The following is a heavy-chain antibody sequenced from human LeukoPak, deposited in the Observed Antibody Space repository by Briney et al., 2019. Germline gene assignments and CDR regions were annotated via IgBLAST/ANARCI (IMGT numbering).Heavy chain of an antibody. D-gene: IGHD4-17*01. CDR2: IYYSGNT. V-gene: IGHV4-30-4*01. CDR1: GGSISSGDYY. J-gene: IGHJ4*02. Sequence: PSETLSLTCTVSGGSISSGDYYWSWIRQPPGKGLEWIGYIYYSGNTYYNPSLKSRVTISVDTSKNQFSLKLSSVTAADTAVYYCARDRDYGDYTTLDYWGQGTLVTVSS. CDR3: ARDRDYGDYTTLDY.